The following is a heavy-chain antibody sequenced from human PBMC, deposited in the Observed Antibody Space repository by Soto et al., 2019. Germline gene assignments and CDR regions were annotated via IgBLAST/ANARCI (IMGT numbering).Heavy chain of an antibody. V-gene: IGHV3-53*04. CDR3: ARQDCSSTSCYKSDYYYYMDV. CDR1: GFTVSSNY. D-gene: IGHD2-2*02. Sequence: EVQLVESGGGLVQPGGSLRLSCAASGFTVSSNYMSWVRQAPGKGLEWVSVIYSGGSTYYADSVKGRFTISRHNSKNTLYLQMNSLRAEDTAVYYCARQDCSSTSCYKSDYYYYMDVWGKGTTVTVSS. CDR2: IYSGGST. J-gene: IGHJ6*03.